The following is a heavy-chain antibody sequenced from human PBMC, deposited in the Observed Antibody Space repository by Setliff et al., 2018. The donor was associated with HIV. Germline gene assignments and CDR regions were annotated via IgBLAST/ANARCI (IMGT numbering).Heavy chain of an antibody. CDR2: FYTSGST. D-gene: IGHD5-18*01. J-gene: IGHJ4*02. V-gene: IGHV4-4*07. Sequence: SETLSLTCTVSGGSISNYYWSWIRQPAGKGLEWIGRFYTSGSTNYNPSLKSRVTMSVDTSKNQFSLKLSSVTAADTAIYYCARQVGSQYSYWAYYFDSWGQGALVTVSS. CDR3: ARQVGSQYSYWAYYFDS. CDR1: GGSISNYY.